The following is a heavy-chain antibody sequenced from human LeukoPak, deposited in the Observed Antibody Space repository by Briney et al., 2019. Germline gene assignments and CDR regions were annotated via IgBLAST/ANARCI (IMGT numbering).Heavy chain of an antibody. V-gene: IGHV3-21*01. CDR2: ISSSSYYI. J-gene: IGHJ6*03. CDR3: ARAHDYYYYLDV. CDR1: GFTFSSYV. Sequence: GGSLRLSCVASGFTFSSYVMNWVRQAPGKGLEWVSSISSSSYYIYYADSLKGRFTISRDNAKNSLYLQMNSLRAEDTAMYYCARAHDYYYYLDVWGKGTTVTVSS.